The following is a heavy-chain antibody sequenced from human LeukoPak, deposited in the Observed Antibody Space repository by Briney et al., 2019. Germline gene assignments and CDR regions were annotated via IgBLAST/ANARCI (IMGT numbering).Heavy chain of an antibody. CDR3: ARETYYYDSSGYFLSARPPESYYYYGMDV. CDR1: GYTFTSYG. CDR2: ISAYNGNT. V-gene: IGHV1-18*01. J-gene: IGHJ6*02. Sequence: AASVKVSCKASGYTFTSYGISWARQAPGQGLEWMEWISAYNGNTNYAQKLQGRVTMTTDTSTSTAYMELRSLRSDDTAVYYCARETYYYDSSGYFLSARPPESYYYYGMDVWGQGTTVTVSS. D-gene: IGHD3-22*01.